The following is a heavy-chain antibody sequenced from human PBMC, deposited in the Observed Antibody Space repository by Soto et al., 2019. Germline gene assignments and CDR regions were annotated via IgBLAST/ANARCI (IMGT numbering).Heavy chain of an antibody. CDR3: AKSLMIVVVPPLCFEY. Sequence: PLRLSWSASVFTFSSYARSWVLQYPFKVLEWVSAISGSGGSTYYADSVKGRFTISRDNSKNTLYLQMNSLRAEDTAVYYCAKSLMIVVVPPLCFEYWGQGTLVTVSS. J-gene: IGHJ4*02. CDR2: ISGSGGST. CDR1: VFTFSSYA. V-gene: IGHV3-23*01. D-gene: IGHD3-22*01.